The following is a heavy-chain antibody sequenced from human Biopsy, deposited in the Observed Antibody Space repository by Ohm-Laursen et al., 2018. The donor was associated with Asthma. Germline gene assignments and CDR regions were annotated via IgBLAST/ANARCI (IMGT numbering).Heavy chain of an antibody. CDR2: INSVFGTT. CDR3: ARKAGSCISRTCYSLDF. J-gene: IGHJ4*02. CDR1: GGTFNTYV. D-gene: IGHD2-2*01. V-gene: IGHV1-69*01. Sequence: SSVKVSCKSLGGTFNTYVIGWARQAPGQGLEWMGGINSVFGTTTYSQKFQDRVTITADDSTSTVYMELSSLRSEDTAVYYCARKAGSCISRTCYSLDFWGQGTLVTVSS.